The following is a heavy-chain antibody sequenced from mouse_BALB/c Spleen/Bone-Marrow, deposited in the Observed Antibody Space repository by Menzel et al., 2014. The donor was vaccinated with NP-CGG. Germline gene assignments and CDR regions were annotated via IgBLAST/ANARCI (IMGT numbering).Heavy chain of an antibody. CDR1: GFTFTDYY. CDR2: IRNKANGYTT. Sequence: EVNVVESGGGLVQPGGSLRLSCATSGFTFTDYYMSWVRQPPGKALEWLGFIRNKANGYTTEYSASVKGRFTISRENSQNILYLKKNTLRGEDSDTYYCARDGAMDYWGQGTSVTVSS. J-gene: IGHJ4*01. CDR3: ARDGAMDY. V-gene: IGHV7-3*02.